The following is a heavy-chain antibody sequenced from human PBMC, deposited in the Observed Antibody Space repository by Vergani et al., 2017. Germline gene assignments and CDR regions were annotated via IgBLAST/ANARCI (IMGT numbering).Heavy chain of an antibody. CDR1: GGSISSSSYY. CDR2: IYYSGST. D-gene: IGHD3-22*01. V-gene: IGHV4-39*01. Sequence: QLQLQESGPGLVKPSETLSLTCTVSGGSISSSSYYWGWIRQPPGKGLEWIGSIYYSGSTYYNPSLKSRVTISVDTSKNQFSLKLSSVTAADTAVYYCARGYYDSSGYYYHAFDIWGQGTMFTVSS. J-gene: IGHJ3*02. CDR3: ARGYYDSSGYYYHAFDI.